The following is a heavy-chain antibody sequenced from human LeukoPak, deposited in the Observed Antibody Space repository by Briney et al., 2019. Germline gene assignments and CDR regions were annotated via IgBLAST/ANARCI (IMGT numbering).Heavy chain of an antibody. CDR3: ARKGGYFDY. Sequence: SETLSLTCTVSGGSISSYYWSWIRQPPGKGLEWIGYIYYSGSTNYNPSLKSRVTISVDTSKNQFSLKLSSVTAADTAVYYCARKGGYFDYWGQGTLVTVPS. D-gene: IGHD3-22*01. J-gene: IGHJ4*02. CDR1: GGSISSYY. CDR2: IYYSGST. V-gene: IGHV4-59*01.